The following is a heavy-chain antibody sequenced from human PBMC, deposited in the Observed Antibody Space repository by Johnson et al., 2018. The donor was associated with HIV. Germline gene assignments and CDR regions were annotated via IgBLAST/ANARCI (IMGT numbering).Heavy chain of an antibody. V-gene: IGHV3-30*02. CDR3: AKDLQWLAEGAFDI. CDR2: IRYDGSNK. Sequence: QVQLVESGGGVVQPGGSLRLSCAASGFTFSSYGMHWVRQAPGKGLEWVAFIRYDGSNKYYADSVKGRFTISRDNSKNTLYLQMNSLRAEDTAVYYCAKDLQWLAEGAFDIWGQGTMVTVSS. CDR1: GFTFSSYG. J-gene: IGHJ3*02. D-gene: IGHD6-19*01.